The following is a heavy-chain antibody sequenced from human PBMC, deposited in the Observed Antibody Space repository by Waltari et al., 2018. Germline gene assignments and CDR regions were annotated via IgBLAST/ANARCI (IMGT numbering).Heavy chain of an antibody. Sequence: QVQLQQWGAGLLKPSETLSLTCAVYGGSLSGYYWSWIRQPPGKGLDWIGEINHSGSTNYNPSLKSRVTISVDTSKNQFSLKLSSVTAADTAVYYCARWAVAVAQPVFDYWGQGTLVTVSS. CDR1: GGSLSGYY. D-gene: IGHD6-19*01. CDR3: ARWAVAVAQPVFDY. CDR2: INHSGST. V-gene: IGHV4-34*01. J-gene: IGHJ4*02.